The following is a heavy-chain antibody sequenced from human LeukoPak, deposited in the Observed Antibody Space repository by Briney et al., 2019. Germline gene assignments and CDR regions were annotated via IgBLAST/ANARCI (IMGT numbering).Heavy chain of an antibody. CDR2: IYSGGST. J-gene: IGHJ4*02. D-gene: IGHD5-24*01. CDR1: GFTVSSNY. Sequence: GGSLRLSCAASGFTVSSNYMSWVRQAPGKGLEWVSVIYSGGSTYCADSVKGRFTISRDNSKNTLYLQMNSLRAEDTAVYYCAIGRDGYNYYFDYWGQGTLVTVSS. CDR3: AIGRDGYNYYFDY. V-gene: IGHV3-66*02.